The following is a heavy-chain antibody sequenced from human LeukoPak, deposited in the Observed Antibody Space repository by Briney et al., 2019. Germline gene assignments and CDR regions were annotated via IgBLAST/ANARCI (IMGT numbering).Heavy chain of an antibody. J-gene: IGHJ4*02. Sequence: GGSLRLSCAASGFMFSSYAMSWVRQAPGKGLEWVSAISGSGGSTYYADSVKGRFTISRDNSKNTLYLQMNSLRAEGTAVYYCAKADYYDSSGYYFGYWGQGTLVTVSS. D-gene: IGHD3-22*01. V-gene: IGHV3-23*01. CDR2: ISGSGGST. CDR3: AKADYYDSSGYYFGY. CDR1: GFMFSSYA.